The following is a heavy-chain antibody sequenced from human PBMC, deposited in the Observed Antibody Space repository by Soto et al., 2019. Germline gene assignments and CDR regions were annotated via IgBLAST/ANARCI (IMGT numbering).Heavy chain of an antibody. Sequence: SETLSLTCTASGGSISSYYWSWIRQPAGKGLEWIGRIYTSGSTNYNPSLKSRVTMSVDTSKNQFSLKLSSVTAADTAVYYCARMVYAFMGEIYWFDPWGQGTLVTVSS. CDR3: ARMVYAFMGEIYWFDP. D-gene: IGHD2-8*01. CDR1: GGSISSYY. CDR2: IYTSGST. J-gene: IGHJ5*02. V-gene: IGHV4-4*07.